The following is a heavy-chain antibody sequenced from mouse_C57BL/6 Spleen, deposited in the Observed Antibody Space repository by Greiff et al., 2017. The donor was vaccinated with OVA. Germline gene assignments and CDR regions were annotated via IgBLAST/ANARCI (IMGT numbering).Heavy chain of an antibody. Sequence: QVQLQQPGAELVKPGASVKLSCKASGYTFTSYWMHWVKQRPGRGLEWIGRFDPNSGGTKYNEKFKSKATLTVDKPSSTAYMQLSSLTSEDSAVYYCARSGNSDCFAYWGQGTLVTVSA. J-gene: IGHJ3*01. CDR2: FDPNSGGT. CDR1: GYTFTSYW. V-gene: IGHV1-72*01. CDR3: ARSGNSDCFAY. D-gene: IGHD3-1*01.